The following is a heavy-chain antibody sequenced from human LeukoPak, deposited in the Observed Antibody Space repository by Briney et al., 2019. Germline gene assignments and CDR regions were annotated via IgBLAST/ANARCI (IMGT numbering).Heavy chain of an antibody. CDR3: ARARLDYYDSSGYYLS. CDR1: GGTFSSYA. V-gene: IGHV1-69*05. J-gene: IGHJ4*02. D-gene: IGHD3-22*01. CDR2: IIPIFGTA. Sequence: SVKVSCKASGGTFSSYAISWVRRAPGQGLEWMGRIIPIFGTANYAQKFQGRVTITTDESTSTAYMELSSLRSEDTAVYYCARARLDYYDSSGYYLSWGQGTLVTVSS.